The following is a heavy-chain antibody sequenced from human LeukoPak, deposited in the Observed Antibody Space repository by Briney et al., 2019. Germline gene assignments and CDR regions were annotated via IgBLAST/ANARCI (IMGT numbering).Heavy chain of an antibody. CDR2: IYTSGST. J-gene: IGHJ6*03. CDR1: GGSISSYY. D-gene: IGHD3-10*01. CDR3: ARDTDYGSGAYYYYYYMDV. Sequence: SETLSLTCTVSGGSISSYYWSWIRQPPGKGLEWIGRIYTSGSTNYNPSLKSRVTMSVDTSKNQFSLKLSSVTAADTAVYYCARDTDYGSGAYYYYYYMDVWGKGTTVTISS. V-gene: IGHV4-4*07.